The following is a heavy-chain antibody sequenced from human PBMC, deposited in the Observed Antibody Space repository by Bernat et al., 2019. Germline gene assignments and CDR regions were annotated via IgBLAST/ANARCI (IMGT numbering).Heavy chain of an antibody. CDR2: IYHSGNT. Sequence: QVQLQESGPGLVKPSGTLSLTCAVSGGSISSSNWRSWVPQPPGKGLEWIGEIYHSGNTNYNPSLKSRVTISVDESKNQFSLKLSSVTAADTAVYYCARDRGYYGAWGQGTLVTVSS. V-gene: IGHV4-4*02. J-gene: IGHJ5*02. CDR1: GGSISSSNW. D-gene: IGHD3-10*01. CDR3: ARDRGYYGA.